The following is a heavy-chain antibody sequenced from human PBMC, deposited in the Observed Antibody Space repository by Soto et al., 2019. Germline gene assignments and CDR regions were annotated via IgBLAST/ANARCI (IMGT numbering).Heavy chain of an antibody. D-gene: IGHD2-2*01. J-gene: IGHJ4*02. V-gene: IGHV4-39*01. Sequence: PSETLSLTCTVSGGTISSRIYYWGWIRQPPGKGLEWIGSIYYSGSTYYNPSLKSRVTISVDTSKNQFALKLTSVTAADTAVYYCATVDCSGSSCPVYYWGQGTVVTVS. CDR1: GGTISSRIYY. CDR2: IYYSGST. CDR3: ATVDCSGSSCPVYY.